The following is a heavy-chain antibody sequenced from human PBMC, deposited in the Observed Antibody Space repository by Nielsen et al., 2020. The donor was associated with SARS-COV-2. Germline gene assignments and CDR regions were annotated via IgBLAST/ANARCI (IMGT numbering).Heavy chain of an antibody. V-gene: IGHV3-23*01. CDR2: ISGSGGST. Sequence: GGSLRLSCAASGFTFSSYAMSWVRQAPGKGLEWVSAISGSGGSTYYADSVKGRFTISRDNSKNTLYLQMNSLRAEDTAVYYCAKRRAVFMLTFGGEGAMDVWGQGTTVSVSS. CDR3: AKRRAVFMLTFGGEGAMDV. D-gene: IGHD3-16*01. CDR1: GFTFSSYA. J-gene: IGHJ6*02.